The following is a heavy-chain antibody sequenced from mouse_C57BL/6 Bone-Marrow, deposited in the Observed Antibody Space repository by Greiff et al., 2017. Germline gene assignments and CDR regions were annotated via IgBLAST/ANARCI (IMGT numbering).Heavy chain of an antibody. CDR2: IHPNSGST. V-gene: IGHV1-64*01. CDR1: GYTFTSYW. Sequence: QVHVKQPGAELVKPGASVKLSCKASGYTFTSYWMHWVKQRPGQGLEWIGMIHPNSGSTNYNEKFKSKATLTVDKSSSTAYMQLSSLTSEDSAVYYCARKQGRSLYAMDYWGQGTSVTVSS. J-gene: IGHJ4*01. CDR3: ARKQGRSLYAMDY.